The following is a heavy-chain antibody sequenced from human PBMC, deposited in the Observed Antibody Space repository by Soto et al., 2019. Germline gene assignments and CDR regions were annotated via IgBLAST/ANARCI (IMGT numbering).Heavy chain of an antibody. J-gene: IGHJ5*02. V-gene: IGHV3-33*01. CDR1: GFTFSSYG. Sequence: QVQLVESGGGVVQPGRSLRLSCAASGFTFSSYGMHWVRQAPGKGLEWVAVIWYDGSNKYYADSVKGRFTISRDNSKNTLYLQMNSLRAEDTAVYYCARDRNGQNWFDPWGQGTLVTVSS. CDR2: IWYDGSNK. CDR3: ARDRNGQNWFDP.